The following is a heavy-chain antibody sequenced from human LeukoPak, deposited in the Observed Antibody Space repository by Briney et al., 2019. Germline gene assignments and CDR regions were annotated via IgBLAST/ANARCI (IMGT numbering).Heavy chain of an antibody. V-gene: IGHV4-34*01. CDR2: INHSGST. CDR1: GGSFSGYY. J-gene: IGHJ4*02. Sequence: SETLSLTCAVYGGSFSGYYWSWIRQPPGKGLEWIGEINHSGSTNYNPSLKSRVTISVDTSKNQFSLKLSSVTAADTAVYYCARVSHSYGLSDYWGQGTLVTVSS. CDR3: ARVSHSYGLSDY. D-gene: IGHD5-18*01.